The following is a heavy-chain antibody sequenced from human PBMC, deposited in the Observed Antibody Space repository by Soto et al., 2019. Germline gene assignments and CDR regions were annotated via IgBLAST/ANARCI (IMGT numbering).Heavy chain of an antibody. Sequence: TLSLTCTVSGGSISSGGYYWSWIRQHPGKGLEWIGYIYYSGSTYYNPSLKSRVTISVDTSKNQFSLKLSSVTAADTAVYYCARGRGYSGHFDYWGQGTLVTVSS. V-gene: IGHV4-31*03. D-gene: IGHD5-12*01. CDR1: GGSISSGGYY. CDR2: IYYSGST. J-gene: IGHJ4*02. CDR3: ARGRGYSGHFDY.